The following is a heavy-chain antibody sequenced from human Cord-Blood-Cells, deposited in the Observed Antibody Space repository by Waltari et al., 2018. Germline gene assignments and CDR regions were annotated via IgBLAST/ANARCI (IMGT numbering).Heavy chain of an antibody. V-gene: IGHV4-34*01. CDR1: GGSFSGYY. J-gene: IGHJ6*03. D-gene: IGHD3-3*01. Sequence: QVQLQQWGAGLLKPSETLSLTCAVYGGSFSGYYWSWIRQPPGTGLEWIGEINHSGSTNYNPSLKSRVTISVDTSKNQFSLKLSSVTAADTAVYYCARLIRFLESGGYYYYYMDVWGKGTTVTVSS. CDR2: INHSGST. CDR3: ARLIRFLESGGYYYYYMDV.